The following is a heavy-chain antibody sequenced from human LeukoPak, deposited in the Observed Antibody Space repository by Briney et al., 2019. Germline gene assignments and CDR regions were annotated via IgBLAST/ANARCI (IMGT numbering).Heavy chain of an antibody. CDR1: GYTFTGYY. CDR2: INPNSGGT. CDR3: ARVGGSGSYTSHYFDY. V-gene: IGHV1-2*02. Sequence: ASVKVSCKASGYTFTGYYMHWVRQAPGQGLEWMGWINPNSGGTNYAQKFQGRVTMTRDTSISTAYMELSRLRSDDTAVYYCARVGGSGSYTSHYFDYWGQGTLVTVSS. J-gene: IGHJ4*02. D-gene: IGHD3-10*01.